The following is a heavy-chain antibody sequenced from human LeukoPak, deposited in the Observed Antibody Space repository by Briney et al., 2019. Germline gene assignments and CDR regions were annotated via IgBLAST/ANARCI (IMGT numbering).Heavy chain of an antibody. CDR2: ISNDGSHK. V-gene: IGHV3-30*04. Sequence: GGSLRLSCAASGFPFSSYSMHWVRQAPGNGLEWVAVISNDGSHKYYADSVKGRFTISRDNAKNSLYLQMNSLRAEDTAVYYCAGRTMVRGGFDYWGQGTLVTVSS. J-gene: IGHJ4*02. D-gene: IGHD3-10*01. CDR1: GFPFSSYS. CDR3: AGRTMVRGGFDY.